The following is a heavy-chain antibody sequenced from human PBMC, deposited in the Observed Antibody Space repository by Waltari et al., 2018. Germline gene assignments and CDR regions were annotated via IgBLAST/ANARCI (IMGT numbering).Heavy chain of an antibody. V-gene: IGHV1-2*06. J-gene: IGHJ4*02. Sequence: QVQLVQSGAEVKEPGASVMVSCKASGYTFTAYSIHWVRLAPGQGLEWMGRISPNSGVTTYAQKFQGRVTMTRETSISTAYMELSRLRSDDTAFYYCAKDLQGSIDSWGQGTLLAVSS. D-gene: IGHD4-4*01. CDR3: AKDLQGSIDS. CDR2: ISPNSGVT. CDR1: GYTFTAYS.